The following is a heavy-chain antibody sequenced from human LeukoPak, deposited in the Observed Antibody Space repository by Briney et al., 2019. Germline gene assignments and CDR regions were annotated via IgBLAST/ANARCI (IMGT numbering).Heavy chain of an antibody. Sequence: ASVKVSCKASGYTFISYYIHWVRQAPGQGLEWMGIIKPSGGSASYAQKFQGRVTMTRDTSISTAYMELSRLRSDDTAVYYCARGDILTGYYPLGYWGQGTLVTVSS. CDR2: IKPSGGSA. D-gene: IGHD3-9*01. CDR1: GYTFISYY. V-gene: IGHV1-46*01. J-gene: IGHJ4*02. CDR3: ARGDILTGYYPLGY.